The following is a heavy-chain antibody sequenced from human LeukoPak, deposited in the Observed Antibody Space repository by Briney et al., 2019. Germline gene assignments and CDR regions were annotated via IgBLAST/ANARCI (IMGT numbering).Heavy chain of an antibody. J-gene: IGHJ5*02. Sequence: SETLSPTCTVSGGSISSSSYYWGWIRQPPGKGLEWIGSIYYSGSTYYNPSLKSRVTISVDTSKNQFSLKLSSVTATDTAVYYCAREGSGDSSGYYPNWFDPWGQGTLVTVSS. V-gene: IGHV4-39*07. CDR1: GGSISSSSYY. CDR3: AREGSGDSSGYYPNWFDP. CDR2: IYYSGST. D-gene: IGHD3-22*01.